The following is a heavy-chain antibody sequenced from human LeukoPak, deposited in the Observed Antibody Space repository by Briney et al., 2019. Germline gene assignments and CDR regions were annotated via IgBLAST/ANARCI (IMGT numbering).Heavy chain of an antibody. CDR2: FNSDGRSA. D-gene: IGHD1-1*01. CDR1: GFTFSAYW. Sequence: GGSLRLSCAASGFTFSAYWMHWVRQAPGKGLVWVSRFNSDGRSAYYADSVKGRFTISRDNAKNTLYLQMNSLRAEDTAVYYCAREVLGTASAFDYWGQGTLVTVSS. CDR3: AREVLGTASAFDY. V-gene: IGHV3-74*01. J-gene: IGHJ4*02.